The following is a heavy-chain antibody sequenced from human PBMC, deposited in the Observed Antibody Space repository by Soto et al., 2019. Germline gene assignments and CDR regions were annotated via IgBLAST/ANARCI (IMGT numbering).Heavy chain of an antibody. CDR1: GYSFTSYW. D-gene: IGHD2-15*01. J-gene: IGHJ6*02. V-gene: IGHV5-51*01. CDR3: ARDCSGGSCYSGAGYGMDV. CDR2: IYPGDSDT. Sequence: GESLKISCKGSGYSFTSYWIGWVRQMPGKGLEWMGIIYPGDSDTRYSPSFQGQVTISADKSISTAYLQWSSLKASDTAVYYCARDCSGGSCYSGAGYGMDVWGQGTTVTVSS.